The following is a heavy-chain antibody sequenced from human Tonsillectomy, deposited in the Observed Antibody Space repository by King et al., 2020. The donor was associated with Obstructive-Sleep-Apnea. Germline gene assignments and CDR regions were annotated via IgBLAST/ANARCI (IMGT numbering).Heavy chain of an antibody. D-gene: IGHD3-10*01. J-gene: IGHJ5*02. CDR2: ISYIGST. V-gene: IGHV4-39*07. Sequence: QLQESGPGLVKPSETLSLTCTGSGGSIRSTTSYWGGIRQPPGKGLEWIGTISYIGSTYYNPSLKSRVTITLDTSTNQFSLKLCSVTAADTAVYYCARDLAVREGGWFDPWGQGTLVIVSS. CDR3: ARDLAVREGGWFDP. CDR1: GGSIRSTTSY.